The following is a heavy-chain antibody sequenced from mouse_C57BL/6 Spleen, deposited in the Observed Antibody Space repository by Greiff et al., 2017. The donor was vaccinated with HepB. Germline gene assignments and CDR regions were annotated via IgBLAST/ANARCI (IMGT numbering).Heavy chain of an antibody. CDR3: ARGDYDHGGMDY. J-gene: IGHJ4*01. CDR2: IYPGSGNT. D-gene: IGHD2-4*01. CDR1: GYTFTDYY. Sequence: QVQLQQSGAELVRPGASVKLSCKASGYTFTDYYINWVKQRPGQGLEWIARIYPGSGNTYYNEKFKGKATLTAEKSSSTAYMQLSSLTSEDSAVYFCARGDYDHGGMDYWGQGTSVTVSS. V-gene: IGHV1-76*01.